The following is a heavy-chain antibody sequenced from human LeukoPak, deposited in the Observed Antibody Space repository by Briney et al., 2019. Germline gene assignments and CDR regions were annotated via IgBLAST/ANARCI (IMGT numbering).Heavy chain of an antibody. D-gene: IGHD3-22*01. CDR2: ITSSGGST. J-gene: IGHJ4*02. CDR1: QLIFSTYA. Sequence: GGSLRLSCAASQLIFSTYAMSWVRQPPGKGLKWVSGITSSGGSTYYADSVKGRFTISRDNAKNSLYLQMDSLRAEDTAVYYCARARVPYYYDSSGYLPFDYWGQGTLVTVSS. V-gene: IGHV3-23*01. CDR3: ARARVPYYYDSSGYLPFDY.